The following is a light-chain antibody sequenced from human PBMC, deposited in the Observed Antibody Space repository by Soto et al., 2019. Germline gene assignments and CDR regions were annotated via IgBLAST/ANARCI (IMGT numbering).Light chain of an antibody. Sequence: QSVLTQPPSVSAAPGQQVTISCSGETSNIGNNYVSWYQQLPGAAHKLLIYDTINRPSEIPDRFSGSRSGTSATLAITGLQTGDEGVYYCEAWDSSLSGVPFGGGTQLTVL. CDR2: DTI. V-gene: IGLV1-51*01. CDR1: TSNIGNNY. CDR3: EAWDSSLSGVP. J-gene: IGLJ2*01.